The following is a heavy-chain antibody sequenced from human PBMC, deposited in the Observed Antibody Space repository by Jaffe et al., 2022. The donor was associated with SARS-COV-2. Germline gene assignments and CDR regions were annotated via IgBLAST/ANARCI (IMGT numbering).Heavy chain of an antibody. CDR1: GFTFSSYA. D-gene: IGHD3-22*01. J-gene: IGHJ3*02. CDR3: AKELITMIVVAPVGAFDI. CDR2: ISGSGGST. Sequence: EVQLLESGGGLVQPGGSLRLSCAASGFTFSSYAMSWVRQAPGKGLEWVSAISGSGGSTYYADSVKGRFTISRDNSKNTLYLQMNSLRAEDTAVYYCAKELITMIVVAPVGAFDIWGQGTMVTVSS. V-gene: IGHV3-23*01.